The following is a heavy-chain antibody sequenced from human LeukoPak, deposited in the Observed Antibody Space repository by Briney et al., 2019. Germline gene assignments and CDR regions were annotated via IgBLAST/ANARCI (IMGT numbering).Heavy chain of an antibody. Sequence: GGSLRLSCAASGFTFSSYAMSWVRQAPGKGLEWVAAISGSGGSTYYADSVKGRFTISRDNSKNTLYLQMNSLRAEDTAVYYCAKDYYGSGSYYHPWFDPWGQGTLVTVSS. V-gene: IGHV3-23*01. D-gene: IGHD3-10*01. CDR3: AKDYYGSGSYYHPWFDP. J-gene: IGHJ5*02. CDR1: GFTFSSYA. CDR2: ISGSGGST.